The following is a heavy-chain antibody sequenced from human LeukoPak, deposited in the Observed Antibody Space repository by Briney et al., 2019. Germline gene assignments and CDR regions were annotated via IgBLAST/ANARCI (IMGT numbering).Heavy chain of an antibody. CDR3: AKDVGKWESLHFFDY. J-gene: IGHJ4*02. CDR2: ISGRGAST. CDR1: GFTLSTNA. Sequence: WGSLRLSCLTSGFTLSTNAMSWVRQAPGKGLEWISGISGRGASTYYADSVKGRFTISRDDSRNTLYLQMNSLRGDDTAVYYCAKDVGKWESLHFFDYWGQGTLVTVSS. D-gene: IGHD1-26*01. V-gene: IGHV3-23*01.